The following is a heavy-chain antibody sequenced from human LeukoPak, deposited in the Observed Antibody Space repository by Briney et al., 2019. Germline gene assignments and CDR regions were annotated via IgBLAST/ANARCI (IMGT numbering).Heavy chain of an antibody. CDR2: IYYSGSGST. V-gene: IGHV4-59*01. Sequence: PSETLSLTCTVSGGSISTYYWSWIRQPPGKGLEWIGYIYYSGSGSTNYNPSLKSRVTISVDTSKNQFSLQLTSVTAAVTAVYYCARVVSPIYYYYMDVWGKGTTVTVSS. J-gene: IGHJ6*03. D-gene: IGHD2/OR15-2a*01. CDR1: GGSISTYY. CDR3: ARVVSPIYYYYMDV.